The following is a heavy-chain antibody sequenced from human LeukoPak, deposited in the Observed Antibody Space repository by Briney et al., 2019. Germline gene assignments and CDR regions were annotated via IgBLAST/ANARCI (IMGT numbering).Heavy chain of an antibody. D-gene: IGHD6-6*01. CDR1: GYTSTGYY. CDR2: INPNSGGT. CDR3: ARACKVAAPYYMDV. Sequence: ASVKVSCKASGYTSTGYYMHWVRQAPGQGLEWMGWINPNSGGTNYAQKFQGRVTMTRDTSISTAYMELSRLRSDDTAVYYCARACKVAAPYYMDVWGKGTTVTVSS. J-gene: IGHJ6*03. V-gene: IGHV1-2*02.